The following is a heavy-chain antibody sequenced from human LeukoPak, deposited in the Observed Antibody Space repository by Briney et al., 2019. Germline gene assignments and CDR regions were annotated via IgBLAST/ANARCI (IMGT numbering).Heavy chain of an antibody. V-gene: IGHV3-33*01. Sequence: GGSLGLSCAASGFTFSSYGMHWVRQAPGKGLEWVAVIWYDGSNKYYADSVKGRFTISRDNSKNTLYLQMNSLRAEDTAVYYCARDQDYDILTGYGDAFDIWGQGTMVTVSS. D-gene: IGHD3-9*01. J-gene: IGHJ3*02. CDR1: GFTFSSYG. CDR3: ARDQDYDILTGYGDAFDI. CDR2: IWYDGSNK.